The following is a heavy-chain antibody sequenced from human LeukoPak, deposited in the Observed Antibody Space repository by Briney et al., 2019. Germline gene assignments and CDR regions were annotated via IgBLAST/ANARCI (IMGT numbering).Heavy chain of an antibody. CDR1: GGSISSSSYY. D-gene: IGHD2-2*01. CDR2: IYYSGST. CDR3: ARGGMMEVVPAANSYYYYYMDV. J-gene: IGHJ6*03. Sequence: PSETLSLTCTASGGSISSSSYYWGWIRQPPGKGLEWIGSIYYSGSTYYNPSLKSRVTISVDTSKNQFSLKLSSVTAADTAVYYCARGGMMEVVPAANSYYYYYMDVWGKGTTVTVSS. V-gene: IGHV4-39*01.